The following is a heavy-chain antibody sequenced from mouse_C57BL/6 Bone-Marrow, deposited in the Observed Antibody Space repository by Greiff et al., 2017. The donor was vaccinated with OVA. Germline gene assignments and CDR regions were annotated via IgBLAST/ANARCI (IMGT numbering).Heavy chain of an antibody. CDR1: GFTITDSY. Sequence: VQLQQSVAELVRPGASVKLSCTASGFTITDSYMHWVKQRPEQSLEWIGGIDPANGDTRYDPKFKGKATLTADTSSNTAYLQLRSLSSEDTAVYICARENCGCSFYTMDYWGQGTSVTVSS. V-gene: IGHV14-3*01. CDR3: ARENCGCSFYTMDY. CDR2: IDPANGDT. D-gene: IGHD6-1*01. J-gene: IGHJ4*01.